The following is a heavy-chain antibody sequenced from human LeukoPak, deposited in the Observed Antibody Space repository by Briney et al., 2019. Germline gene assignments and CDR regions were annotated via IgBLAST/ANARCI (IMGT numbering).Heavy chain of an antibody. CDR2: INPYSGDT. Sequence: ASVKVSCKASGYTFTGYHIHWVRQPPGQGLEGMGRINPYSGDTNFAQKFQGRVTMTRDTSVTTAYMDLSRLTPDDTAVYFCARDQGSLTRSWYTGYWGQGTQVTVSS. CDR3: ARDQGSLTRSWYTGY. V-gene: IGHV1-2*06. CDR1: GYTFTGYH. D-gene: IGHD6-13*01. J-gene: IGHJ4*02.